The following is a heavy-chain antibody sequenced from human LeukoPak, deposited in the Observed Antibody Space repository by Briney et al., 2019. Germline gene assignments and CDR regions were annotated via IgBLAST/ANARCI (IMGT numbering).Heavy chain of an antibody. J-gene: IGHJ6*02. V-gene: IGHV3-30-3*01. Sequence: PGRSLRLSCAASGFTFSSYAMHWVRQAPGKGLEWVAVISYDGSNKYYADSVKGRFTISRDNSKNTLYLQMNSLRAEDTAVYYCARDKRLQLWLRPNYYYYGMDVWGQGTTVTVSS. CDR1: GFTFSSYA. CDR2: ISYDGSNK. CDR3: ARDKRLQLWLRPNYYYYGMDV. D-gene: IGHD5-18*01.